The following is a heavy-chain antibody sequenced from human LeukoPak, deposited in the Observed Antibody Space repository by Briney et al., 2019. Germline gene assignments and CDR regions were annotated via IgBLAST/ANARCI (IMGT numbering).Heavy chain of an antibody. J-gene: IGHJ4*02. V-gene: IGHV3-49*03. Sequence: SGGSLRLSCTASGFTFGDYAMSWFRQAPGKGLEWVGFIRSKAYGGTTEYAASVKGRFTISRDDSKSIAYLQMNSLKTEDTAVYYCTRVDGSSWYGVYYSDYWGQGTLVTVSS. CDR2: IRSKAYGGTT. D-gene: IGHD6-13*01. CDR3: TRVDGSSWYGVYYSDY. CDR1: GFTFGDYA.